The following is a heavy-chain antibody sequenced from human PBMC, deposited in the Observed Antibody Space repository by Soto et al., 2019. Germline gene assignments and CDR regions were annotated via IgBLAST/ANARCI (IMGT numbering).Heavy chain of an antibody. D-gene: IGHD5-18*01. CDR1: GGSISSYY. CDR2: IYYSGST. Sequence: PSETLSLTCTVSGGSISSYYWSWIRQPPGKGLEWIGYIYYSGSTNYNPSLKSRVTISVDTSKNQFSLKLSSVTAADTAVYYCARSGYSYGSDFDYWGQGTLVTVSS. V-gene: IGHV4-59*01. J-gene: IGHJ4*02. CDR3: ARSGYSYGSDFDY.